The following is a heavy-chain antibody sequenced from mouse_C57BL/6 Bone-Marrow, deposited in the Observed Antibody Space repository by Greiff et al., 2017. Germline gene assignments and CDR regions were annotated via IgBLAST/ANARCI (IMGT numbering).Heavy chain of an antibody. CDR2: LDPSDSYT. CDR3: AREGGIRNWYFDV. J-gene: IGHJ1*03. Sequence: QVQLQQPGAELVMPGASVKLSCKASGYTFTSYWMHWVKQRPGQGLEWIGELDPSDSYTNYNQKFKGQSTLTVDKSSSTAYMQLSSLTSEDSAVYYCAREGGIRNWYFDVWGTGTTVTVSS. CDR1: GYTFTSYW. V-gene: IGHV1-69*01.